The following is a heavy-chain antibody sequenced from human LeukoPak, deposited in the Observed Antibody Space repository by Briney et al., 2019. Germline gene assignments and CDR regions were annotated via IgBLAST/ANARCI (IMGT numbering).Heavy chain of an antibody. V-gene: IGHV4-59*08. D-gene: IGHD3-22*01. CDR2: IYYSGNT. J-gene: IGHJ4*02. CDR1: GGSINSYY. Sequence: SETLSLTCTVSGGSINSYYWSWIRQPPGKGLEWIGYIYYSGNTNYNPSLKSRVTISVDTSKNQFSLKLSSVTAADTAVYYCARQSYYDSSGYYYYPSFDYWGQGTLVTVSS. CDR3: ARQSYYDSSGYYYYPSFDY.